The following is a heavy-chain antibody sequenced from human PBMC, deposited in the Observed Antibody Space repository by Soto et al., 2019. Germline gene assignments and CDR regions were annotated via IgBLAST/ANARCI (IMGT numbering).Heavy chain of an antibody. Sequence: SETLSLTCTVAWGSISYYYGSWIRQPPGKGLEWIGYMYYSGGSHYNPSLNSRVTISVDTSKNQFSLKLTSVTAADTAVYHCARGGYCNGSACRGAFYYFQYGMDVWGQGTTVTVSS. CDR1: WGSISYYY. D-gene: IGHD2-15*01. CDR3: ARGGYCNGSACRGAFYYFQYGMDV. V-gene: IGHV4-59*01. J-gene: IGHJ6*02. CDR2: MYYSGGS.